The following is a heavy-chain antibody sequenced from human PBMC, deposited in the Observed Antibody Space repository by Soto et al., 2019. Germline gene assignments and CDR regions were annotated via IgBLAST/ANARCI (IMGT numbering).Heavy chain of an antibody. CDR2: IIPILGIA. J-gene: IGHJ3*02. CDR3: AREGGSTVHYAFDI. D-gene: IGHD3-16*01. Sequence: QVQLVQSGAEVKQPGSSVKVSCKASGGTFSSYTISWVRQAPGQGLEWMGRIIPILGIANYAQKFQGRVTITADKSTSTAYMELSSLRSEDTAVYYCAREGGSTVHYAFDIWGQGTMVTVSS. V-gene: IGHV1-69*08. CDR1: GGTFSSYT.